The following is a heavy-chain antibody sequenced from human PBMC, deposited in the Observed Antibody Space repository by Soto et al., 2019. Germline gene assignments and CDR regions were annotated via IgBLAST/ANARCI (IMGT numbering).Heavy chain of an antibody. CDR1: GFTFACKY. J-gene: IGHJ6*02. Sequence: VKATCKDPGFTFACKYINWARKDTGQGLEWMGWMNPNSGNTGYAQKFQGSVTMTRNTSISTAYMELSSLRSEDTAVYNCARERTTISMDVWGQGITVTVFS. D-gene: IGHD3-9*01. V-gene: IGHV1-8*01. CDR2: MNPNSGNT. CDR3: ARERTTISMDV.